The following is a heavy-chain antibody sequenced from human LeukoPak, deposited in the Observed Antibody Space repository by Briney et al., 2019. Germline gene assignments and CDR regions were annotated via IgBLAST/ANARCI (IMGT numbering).Heavy chain of an antibody. Sequence: DSVKVSCKASGYTFTSYGISWVRQAPGQGLEWMGWISAYNGNTNYAQKLQGRVTMTTDTSTSTAYMELRSLRSDDTAVYYCARDQGIVGATAAFDIWGQGTMVTVSS. CDR2: ISAYNGNT. V-gene: IGHV1-18*01. J-gene: IGHJ3*02. CDR3: ARDQGIVGATAAFDI. D-gene: IGHD1-26*01. CDR1: GYTFTSYG.